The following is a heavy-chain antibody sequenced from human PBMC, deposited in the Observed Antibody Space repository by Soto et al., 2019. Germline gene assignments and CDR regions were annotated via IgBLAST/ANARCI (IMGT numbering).Heavy chain of an antibody. CDR1: GYSFTSYW. J-gene: IGHJ6*02. V-gene: IGHV5-10-1*01. D-gene: IGHD2-8*02. CDR2: IDPSDSYT. Sequence: GESLKISCKGSGYSFTSYWISWVRQMPGKGLEWMGRIDPSDSYTNYSPSFQGHVTISADKSISTAYLQWSSLKASDTAMYYCARLLVVYARYYYYGMDVWGQGTTVTVSS. CDR3: ARLLVVYARYYYYGMDV.